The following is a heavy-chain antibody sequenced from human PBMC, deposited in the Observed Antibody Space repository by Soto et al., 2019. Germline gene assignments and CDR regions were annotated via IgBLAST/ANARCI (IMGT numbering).Heavy chain of an antibody. Sequence: QVQLQESGPGLVKPSQTLSLTCTVSGGSISSGGYYWSWIRQHPGKGLEWIGYIYYSGSTYYNPSLKSRVTISVDTSKNQFSLKLSSVTAADTAVYYCAMTYYYDSSGYYEVGGVFDYWGQGTLVTVSS. CDR1: GGSISSGGYY. D-gene: IGHD3-22*01. V-gene: IGHV4-31*03. CDR2: IYYSGST. J-gene: IGHJ4*02. CDR3: AMTYYYDSSGYYEVGGVFDY.